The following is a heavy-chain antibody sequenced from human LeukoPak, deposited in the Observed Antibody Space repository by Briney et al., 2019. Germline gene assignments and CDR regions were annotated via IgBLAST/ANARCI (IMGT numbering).Heavy chain of an antibody. D-gene: IGHD4-17*01. CDR2: IKQGGSEK. J-gene: IGHJ1*01. CDR1: GFTFSNHW. CDR3: ARDYGDYVQYFHH. V-gene: IGHV3-7*01. Sequence: GGSLRLSCAASGFTFSNHWMSWVRQAPGKGLEWVANIKQGGSEKNYLDSVKGRFTISRDNAKSSLYLQMNSLRAEDTAVYYCARDYGDYVQYFHHWGQGSLVTVSS.